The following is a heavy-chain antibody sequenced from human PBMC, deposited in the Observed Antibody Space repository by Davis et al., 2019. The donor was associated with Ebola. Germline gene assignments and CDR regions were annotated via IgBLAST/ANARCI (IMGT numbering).Heavy chain of an antibody. J-gene: IGHJ5*02. D-gene: IGHD1-26*01. CDR1: GFSLSNARMG. V-gene: IGHV2-5*02. CDR3: AYRGGAKAWFGP. Sequence: SGPTLVKPTETLTLTCTVSGFSLSNARMGVSWIRQPPGKALEWLGIIYWDDDKRYSPSLNNRLTITKDTSKNQVVLTLTNVDPVDTATYFCAYRGGAKAWFGPWGQGTLVTVSS. CDR2: IYWDDDK.